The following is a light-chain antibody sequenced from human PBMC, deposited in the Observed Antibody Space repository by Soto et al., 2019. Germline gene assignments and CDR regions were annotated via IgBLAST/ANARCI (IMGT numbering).Light chain of an antibody. CDR1: QSISSLY. J-gene: IGKJ1*01. Sequence: EIVLTQSPGTLSLSPGERATLSCRASQSISSLYLAWYQQKRCQAPRLLMSGASSRASGIPDRFSGSGSGTDFTLIISRLEPEDFAVYYCQQFDALPRTFGQGTKVEFK. CDR2: GAS. V-gene: IGKV3-20*01. CDR3: QQFDALPRT.